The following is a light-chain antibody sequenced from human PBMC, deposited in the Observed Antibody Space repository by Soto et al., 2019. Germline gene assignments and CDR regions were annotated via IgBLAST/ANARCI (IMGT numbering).Light chain of an antibody. V-gene: IGLV7-46*01. Sequence: QSVVTQEPSLSGSPGGTVTLTCGSSTGAVSNGHYPYWFQQKPDKAPRTLIYDTTNRHSWTPARFSGSLLGSKAALTLSGAQPEDEAEYYCLLYYNGPYVFGTGTKVTVL. CDR1: TGAVSNGHY. J-gene: IGLJ1*01. CDR2: DTT. CDR3: LLYYNGPYV.